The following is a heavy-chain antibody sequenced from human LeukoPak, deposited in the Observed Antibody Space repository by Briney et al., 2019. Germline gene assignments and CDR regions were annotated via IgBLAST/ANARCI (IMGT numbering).Heavy chain of an antibody. CDR1: GGSMRSGSYY. D-gene: IGHD6-19*01. CDR3: ARDSSVYYFDY. V-gene: IGHV4-61*02. Sequence: PSETLSLTCTVSGGSMRSGSYYWSWIRQPAGKGLEWIGRIYTSGGTNYNPSLKSRVTISIDTSKNQFSLKLSSVTAADTAVYYCARDSSVYYFDYWGQGTLVTVSS. J-gene: IGHJ4*02. CDR2: IYTSGGT.